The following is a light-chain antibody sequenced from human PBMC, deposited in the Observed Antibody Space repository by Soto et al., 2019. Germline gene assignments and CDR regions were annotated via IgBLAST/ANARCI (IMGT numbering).Light chain of an antibody. CDR2: GAS. CDR1: QNVRTF. V-gene: IGKV3-11*01. J-gene: IGKJ1*01. Sequence: EVVLPQSPATLSLSPGERATLSCRASQNVRTFLDWYQQKPGQAPRLLISGASNRATGIPARFSGSGSGTDFTLTISSLEPEDFAVYYCQQHSHWPPWTFGQGTKVDI. CDR3: QQHSHWPPWT.